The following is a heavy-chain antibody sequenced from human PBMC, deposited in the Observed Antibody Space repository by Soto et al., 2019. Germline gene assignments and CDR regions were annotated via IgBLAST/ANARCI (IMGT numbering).Heavy chain of an antibody. D-gene: IGHD2-2*01. CDR3: AKDRYCSATSCQDFGS. V-gene: IGHV3-23*01. CDR1: GFALTSYS. CDR2: MSGSGVGT. Sequence: GGSLRLSCAASGFALTSYSMTWVRRAPGRGLEWVAVMSGSGVGTEYADSVKGRFTISRDNSKNTLYLQMSGLRVEDSAVYYCAKDRYCSATSCQDFGSWGQGTLVTVSS. J-gene: IGHJ4*02.